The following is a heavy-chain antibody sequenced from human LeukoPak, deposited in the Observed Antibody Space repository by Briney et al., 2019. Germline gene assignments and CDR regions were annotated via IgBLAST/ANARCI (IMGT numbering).Heavy chain of an antibody. J-gene: IGHJ4*02. V-gene: IGHV4-4*07. Sequence: SETLSLTCTVSGGSISSYYWSWIRQPAGKGLEWIGRIYTSGSTNYNPSLKSRVAMSVDTSKNQFSLKVNSVTAADTAVYYCAREFKNYFDQWGQGTLVTVSS. CDR2: IYTSGST. CDR3: AREFKNYFDQ. CDR1: GGSISSYY. D-gene: IGHD2/OR15-2a*01.